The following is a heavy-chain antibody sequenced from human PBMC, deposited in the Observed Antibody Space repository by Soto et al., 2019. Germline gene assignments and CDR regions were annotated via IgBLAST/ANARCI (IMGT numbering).Heavy chain of an antibody. J-gene: IGHJ6*01. D-gene: IGHD1-26*01. CDR2: LSFDGITK. CDR1: GFSFSSYG. V-gene: IGHV3-30*18. Sequence: PGGSLRLSCEASGFSFSSYGMHWVRQAPGKGLEWVAGLSFDGITKHYADSVKGQFTISRDNSKNTMYLQMNSLRPEDTAIYYCAKDGAWELLPAFGMDVWGQGTKVTVSS. CDR3: AKDGAWELLPAFGMDV.